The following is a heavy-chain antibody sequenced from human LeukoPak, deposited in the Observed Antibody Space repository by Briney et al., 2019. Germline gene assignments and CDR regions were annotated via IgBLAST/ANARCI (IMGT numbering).Heavy chain of an antibody. CDR1: GFTFSSYW. CDR2: IKQDGSEK. Sequence: HPGGSLRLSCAASGFTFSSYWMSWVRQAPGKGLDWVANIKQDGSEKYYVDSVKGRLTISRDNAKNLLYLQMNSLRAEDTAVYYCARDTVAFGGLIAINDYWGQGTLVTVSS. V-gene: IGHV3-7*01. CDR3: ARDTVAFGGLIAINDY. J-gene: IGHJ4*02. D-gene: IGHD3-16*02.